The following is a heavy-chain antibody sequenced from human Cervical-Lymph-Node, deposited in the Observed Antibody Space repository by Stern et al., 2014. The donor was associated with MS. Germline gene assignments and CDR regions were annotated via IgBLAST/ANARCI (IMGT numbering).Heavy chain of an antibody. Sequence: QVQLVQSGAEVKKPGASVKVSCKASGYTFTHYYIHWVRQAPGQGLEWMGRINTYTGVTTYAQNFEGRVTMTRDTSISTAYMEVIRLTSDDTAVYYCARDNSGSYCRYGGQGSLVAVSS. CDR1: GYTFTHYY. CDR2: INTYTGVT. D-gene: IGHD1-26*01. J-gene: IGHJ4*02. V-gene: IGHV1-2*06. CDR3: ARDNSGSYCRY.